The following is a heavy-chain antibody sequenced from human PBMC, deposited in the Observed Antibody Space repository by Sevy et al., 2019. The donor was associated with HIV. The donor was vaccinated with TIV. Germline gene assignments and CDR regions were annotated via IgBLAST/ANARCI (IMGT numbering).Heavy chain of an antibody. CDR1: GGSISSSSYY. CDR2: IYYSGST. D-gene: IGHD5-12*01. Sequence: SDTLSLTCTVSGGSISSSSYYWGWIRQPPGKGLEWIGSIYYSGSTYYNPSLKSRVTISVDTSKNQFSLKLSSVTAADTAVYYCARLGEDSGYDFNYYYYGMDVWGQGTTVTVSS. CDR3: ARLGEDSGYDFNYYYYGMDV. J-gene: IGHJ6*02. V-gene: IGHV4-39*01.